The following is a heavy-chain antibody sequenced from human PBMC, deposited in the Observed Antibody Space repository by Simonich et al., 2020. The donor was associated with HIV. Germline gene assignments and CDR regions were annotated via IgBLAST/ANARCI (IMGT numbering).Heavy chain of an antibody. CDR3: ARDRDWGWDY. V-gene: IGHV1-2*07. CDR2: INPNTGYT. J-gene: IGHJ4*02. CDR1: GYTFTGYF. Sequence: QVQLVQSWAEVKKPVASVKVSCKASGYTFTGYFMHWVRQAPGKGLEWMGWINPNTGYTQFANNCKGRVSMTRDTSSNTVYMDLSSLRSDDTAVYFCARDRDWGWDYWGQGTLISVSS. D-gene: IGHD3-16*01.